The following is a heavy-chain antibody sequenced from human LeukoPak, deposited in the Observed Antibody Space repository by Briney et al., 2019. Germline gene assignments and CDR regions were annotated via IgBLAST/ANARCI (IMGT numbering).Heavy chain of an antibody. Sequence: GASVKVSCKASGGTFSSYAISWVRQAPGQGLEWMGGIIPIFGTANYAQKFQGRVTITTDESTSTAYMELSSLRSEDTAVYYCARDYFGRRGAFDTWGQGTMVTVSS. CDR3: ARDYFGRRGAFDT. V-gene: IGHV1-69*05. J-gene: IGHJ3*02. CDR2: IIPIFGTA. CDR1: GGTFSSYA. D-gene: IGHD3-10*01.